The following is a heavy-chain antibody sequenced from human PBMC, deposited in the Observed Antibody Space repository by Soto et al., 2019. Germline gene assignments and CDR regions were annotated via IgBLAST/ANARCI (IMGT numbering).Heavy chain of an antibody. CDR3: AKDLGGTFGELLFYYYYGMDV. Sequence: GGSLRLSCAASGFTFSSYAMSWVRQAPGKGLEWVSAISGSGGSTYYADSVKGRFTISRDNSKNTLYLQMNSLRAEDTAVYYCAKDLGGTFGELLFYYYYGMDVWGQGTTVTVSS. V-gene: IGHV3-23*01. D-gene: IGHD3-10*01. CDR2: ISGSGGST. J-gene: IGHJ6*02. CDR1: GFTFSSYA.